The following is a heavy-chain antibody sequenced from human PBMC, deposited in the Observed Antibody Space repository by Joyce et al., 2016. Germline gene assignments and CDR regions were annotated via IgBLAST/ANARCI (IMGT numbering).Heavy chain of an antibody. CDR2: IYYSGST. D-gene: IGHD3-10*01. Sequence: QVQLQESGPGLVKPSQTLSLTCTVFGDSIISGNYYWSWFRQHPGRGLECIGYIYYSGSTYYNPSLKSRVSMSVDTSMNQFSLKLSSVTAADTAVYYCVRDRGRENWFDPWGQGTLVTVSS. V-gene: IGHV4-31*03. CDR3: VRDRGRENWFDP. CDR1: GDSIISGNYY. J-gene: IGHJ5*02.